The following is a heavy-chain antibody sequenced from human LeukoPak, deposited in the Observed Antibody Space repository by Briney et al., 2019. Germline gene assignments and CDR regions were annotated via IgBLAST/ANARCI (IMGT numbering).Heavy chain of an antibody. CDR1: GFTFSGYW. J-gene: IGHJ4*02. Sequence: GGSLRLSCAASGFTFSGYWMSWVRQAPGKGLEWVANIKQDGSEKYYVDSVKGRFTISRDNAKNSLYLQMNSLRVEDTAIYYCATYRQVLLPFESWGQGTLVTVSS. D-gene: IGHD2-8*02. V-gene: IGHV3-7*03. CDR2: IKQDGSEK. CDR3: ATYRQVLLPFES.